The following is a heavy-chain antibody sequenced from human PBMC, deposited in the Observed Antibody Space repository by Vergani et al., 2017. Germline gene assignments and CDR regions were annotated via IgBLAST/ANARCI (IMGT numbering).Heavy chain of an antibody. D-gene: IGHD6-6*01. Sequence: QVQLVESGGGVVQPGRSLRLSCAASGFTFSSYAMHWVRQAPGKGLEWVAVISYDGSNKYYADSVKGRFTISRDNSKNTLYLQMNSLRAEDTAVYYCARENTGIAARPNLHYCYYYMDVWGKGTTVTVSS. CDR1: GFTFSSYA. CDR3: ARENTGIAARPNLHYCYYYMDV. J-gene: IGHJ6*03. CDR2: ISYDGSNK. V-gene: IGHV3-30-3*01.